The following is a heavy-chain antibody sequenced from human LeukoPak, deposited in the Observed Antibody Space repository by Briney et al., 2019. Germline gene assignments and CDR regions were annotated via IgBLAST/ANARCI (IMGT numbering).Heavy chain of an antibody. CDR3: ARVGRRSSTWPN. V-gene: IGHV4-30-4*07. J-gene: IGHJ4*02. CDR2: LYYSGSI. D-gene: IGHD2-2*01. CDR1: GGSISSGGYS. Sequence: SETLSLTCAVSGGSISSGGYSWNWIRQPPGKGLEWIGYLYYSGSIYYNPSLESRVLISVDTSKNQFSLKLSSVTAADTAVYYCARVGRRSSTWPNWGQGTLVTVSS.